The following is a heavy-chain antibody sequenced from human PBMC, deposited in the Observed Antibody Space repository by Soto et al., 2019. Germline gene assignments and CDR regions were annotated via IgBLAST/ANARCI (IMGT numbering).Heavy chain of an antibody. CDR1: GYTFAANY. D-gene: IGHD3-16*01. V-gene: IGHV1-2*02. J-gene: IGHJ4*02. CDR2: INPKSDET. Sequence: QVQLVQSGSEVKKPGAPVRVSCRTSGYTFAANYIHWVRQAPGKGLEWMGWINPKSDETKFSQKFQGRVALTKDTTSNTVHLDVANMISEDTAVYYCARWTSRGCYDSWGQGTLITASS. CDR3: ARWTSRGCYDS.